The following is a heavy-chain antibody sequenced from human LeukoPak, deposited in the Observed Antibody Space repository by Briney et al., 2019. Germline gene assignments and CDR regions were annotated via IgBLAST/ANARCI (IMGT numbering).Heavy chain of an antibody. D-gene: IGHD6-13*01. CDR3: ARDRIAAAGTGEDY. Sequence: GGSLRLSCAASGFTFSSYSMNWVRQAPGKGLEGVSSISSSSSYIYYADSVKGRFTISRDNAKNSLYLQMNSLRAEDTAVYYCARDRIAAAGTGEDYWGQGTLVTVSS. CDR2: ISSSSSYI. J-gene: IGHJ4*02. CDR1: GFTFSSYS. V-gene: IGHV3-21*01.